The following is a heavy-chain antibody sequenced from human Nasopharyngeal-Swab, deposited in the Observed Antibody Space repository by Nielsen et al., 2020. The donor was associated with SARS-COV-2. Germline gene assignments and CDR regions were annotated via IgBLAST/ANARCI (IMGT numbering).Heavy chain of an antibody. J-gene: IGHJ4*02. Sequence: SETLSLTCTVSGGSISSYYWSWIRQPPGKGLEWIGYIYYSGSTDYTPSLKRRVTISVDTSKNQFSLKLSSVTAADTAVYYCAGYSGPAAGYFDYWGQGTLVTVSS. CDR1: GGSISSYY. CDR3: AGYSGPAAGYFDY. V-gene: IGHV4-59*01. D-gene: IGHD6-13*01. CDR2: IYYSGST.